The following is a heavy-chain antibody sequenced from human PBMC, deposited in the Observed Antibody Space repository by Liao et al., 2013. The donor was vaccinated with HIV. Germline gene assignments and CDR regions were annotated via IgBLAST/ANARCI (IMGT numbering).Heavy chain of an antibody. J-gene: IGHJ3*02. V-gene: IGHV4-59*02. CDR3: ARWELLRYAFDY. CDR2: IYYSGNT. D-gene: IGHD1-26*01. CDR1: GDSVSNYY. Sequence: QVQLQESGSGLVKPSETLSLTCTVSGDSVSNYYWSWIRQPPGKGLEWIGYIYYSGNTNYNPSLKSRVTIAVDTSKNQFSLRLSSVTAADTALYYCARWELLRYAFDYLGSKGQWSPSLQ.